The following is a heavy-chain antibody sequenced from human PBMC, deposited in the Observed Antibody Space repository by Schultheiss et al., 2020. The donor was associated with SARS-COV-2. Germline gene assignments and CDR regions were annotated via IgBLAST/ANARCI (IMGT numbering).Heavy chain of an antibody. Sequence: GGSLRLSCAASGFTFSSYGMHWVRQAPGKGLEWVSAINGGGGSTYYADSVKGRFTISRDNSKNTLYLQMNSLRAEDTAVYYCAKSSRLRIQLWFDYWGQGTLVTVSS. J-gene: IGHJ4*02. CDR1: GFTFSSYG. V-gene: IGHV3-23*01. CDR2: INGGGGST. D-gene: IGHD5-18*01. CDR3: AKSSRLRIQLWFDY.